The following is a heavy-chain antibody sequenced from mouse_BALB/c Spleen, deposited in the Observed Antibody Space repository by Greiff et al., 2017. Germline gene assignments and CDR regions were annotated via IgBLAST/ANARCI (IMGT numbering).Heavy chain of an antibody. Sequence: EVQVVESGGDLVKPGGSLKLSCAASGFTFSSYGMSWVRQTPDKRLEWVATISSGGSYTYYPDSVKGRFTISRDNAKNTLYLQMSSLKSEDTAMYYCARRGTARATGAMDYWGQGTSVTVSS. J-gene: IGHJ4*01. CDR3: ARRGTARATGAMDY. CDR2: ISSGGSYT. D-gene: IGHD3-2*01. CDR1: GFTFSSYG. V-gene: IGHV5-6*01.